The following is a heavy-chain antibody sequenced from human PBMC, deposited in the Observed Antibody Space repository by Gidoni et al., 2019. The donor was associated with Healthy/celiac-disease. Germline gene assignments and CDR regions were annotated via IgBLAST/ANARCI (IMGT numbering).Heavy chain of an antibody. CDR2: IYTSGST. CDR1: GCHISRATYY. V-gene: IGHV4-61*02. Sequence: APLPESGPGLLTPATTPSPTCTVSGCHISRATYYWSWIRQPAGKGLEWIGRIYTSGSTNYNPSLKSRVTISVDTSKNQFSLKLSSVTAADTAVYYCARAVPAAMIPSSRYYYMDVWGKGTTVTVSS. D-gene: IGHD2-2*01. CDR3: ARAVPAAMIPSSRYYYMDV. J-gene: IGHJ6*03.